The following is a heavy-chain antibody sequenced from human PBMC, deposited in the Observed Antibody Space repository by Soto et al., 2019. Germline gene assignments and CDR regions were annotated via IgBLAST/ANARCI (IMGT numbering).Heavy chain of an antibody. CDR3: AKSPPPRAVFARSFGF. Sequence: ASETLSLTCAVYGESFSGYSWNWIRQPPGKGLEWIGEINHSGSTNYSPSLKSRVTISLDTSKNQFSLKLGSVTAADTAVYYCAKSPPPRAVFARSFGFWGQGTLVTVSS. V-gene: IGHV4-34*01. CDR1: GESFSGYS. J-gene: IGHJ4*02. CDR2: INHSGST. D-gene: IGHD2-21*01.